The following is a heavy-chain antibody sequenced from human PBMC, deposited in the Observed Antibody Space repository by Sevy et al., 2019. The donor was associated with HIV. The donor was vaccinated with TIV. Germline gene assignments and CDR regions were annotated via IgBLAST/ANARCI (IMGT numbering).Heavy chain of an antibody. CDR1: GFTFSNHA. Sequence: GGSLRLSCTASGFTFSNHAMHWVRQGPGKGPEWVAFIRNDGSHEYYGDSVKGRFTISRDNSKNTLYLQMNSLRPEDTAVYYCARDRKVLLVVYAIPFDAFDIWGQGTMVTVSS. D-gene: IGHD2-8*02. J-gene: IGHJ3*02. V-gene: IGHV3-30*02. CDR3: ARDRKVLLVVYAIPFDAFDI. CDR2: IRNDGSHE.